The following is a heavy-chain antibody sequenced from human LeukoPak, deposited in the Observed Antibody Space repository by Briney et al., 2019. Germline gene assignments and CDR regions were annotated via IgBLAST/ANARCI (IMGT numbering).Heavy chain of an antibody. CDR1: RFTLGNYW. D-gene: IGHD3-22*01. CDR2: IKQDGSEK. J-gene: IGHJ3*02. Sequence: GGSLRLSCAASRFTLGNYWMSWVRQAPGKGPEWVAHIKQDGSEKDYVDSVKGRFTISRDNAKNSLYLQINSLRADDAAVYYCARESRMIAVDDAFDIWGQGTMVTVSS. CDR3: ARESRMIAVDDAFDI. V-gene: IGHV3-7*01.